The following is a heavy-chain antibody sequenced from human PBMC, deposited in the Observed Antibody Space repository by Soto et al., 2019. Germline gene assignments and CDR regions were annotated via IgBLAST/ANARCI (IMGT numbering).Heavy chain of an antibody. CDR3: ARDMTTVSTGHDAFDI. D-gene: IGHD4-17*01. CDR2: ISAYNGNT. J-gene: IGHJ3*02. Sequence: ASVKVSCKASGYTFTSYGISWVRQAPGQGLEWMGWISAYNGNTNYAQKLQGRVTMTTDTSTSTAYMELRSLRSDDTAVYYCARDMTTVSTGHDAFDIWGHGTMVTVSS. CDR1: GYTFTSYG. V-gene: IGHV1-18*01.